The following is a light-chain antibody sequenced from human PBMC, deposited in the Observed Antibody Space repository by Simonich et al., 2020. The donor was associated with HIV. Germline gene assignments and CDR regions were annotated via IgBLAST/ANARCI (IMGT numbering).Light chain of an antibody. J-gene: IGKJ1*01. CDR2: KAS. V-gene: IGKV1-5*03. CDR3: QQYKSYPVT. Sequence: DIRMTQSPSSLSASVGHRVTITCRASQSISSWLAWYQQKPGKAPKLLIYKASSLESGVPSRFSGSGSGTEFTLTISSLQPDDFATYYCQQYKSYPVTFGQGTKVEIQ. CDR1: QSISSW.